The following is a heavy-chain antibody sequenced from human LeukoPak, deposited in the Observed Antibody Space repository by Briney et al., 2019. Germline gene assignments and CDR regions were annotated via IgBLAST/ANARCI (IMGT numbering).Heavy chain of an antibody. D-gene: IGHD3-3*01. J-gene: IGHJ3*02. Sequence: GGSLRLSCAASGFTFSSYSMNWVRQAPGKGLEWVSSISSSSSYIYYADSVKGRFTISRDNAKNSLYLQMNSLRAEDTAVYYCARDQGTYYDFWSGCDAFDIWGQGTMVTVSS. CDR1: GFTFSSYS. CDR3: ARDQGTYYDFWSGCDAFDI. CDR2: ISSSSSYI. V-gene: IGHV3-21*01.